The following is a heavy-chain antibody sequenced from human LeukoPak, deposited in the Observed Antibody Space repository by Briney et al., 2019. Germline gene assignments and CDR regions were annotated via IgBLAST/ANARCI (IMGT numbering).Heavy chain of an antibody. CDR1: GFTFSSYS. V-gene: IGHV3-21*01. D-gene: IGHD3-10*01. Sequence: GGSLRLSCAASGFTFSSYSMNWVRQAPGKGLEWVSSVSSSSSYIYYADSVQGRFTISRDNAKNSLYLQMNSLRTEDTAVYYCARNPRYGSGTKSGGRAYYFDYWGQGTLVTVSS. CDR3: ARNPRYGSGTKSGGRAYYFDY. CDR2: VSSSSSYI. J-gene: IGHJ4*02.